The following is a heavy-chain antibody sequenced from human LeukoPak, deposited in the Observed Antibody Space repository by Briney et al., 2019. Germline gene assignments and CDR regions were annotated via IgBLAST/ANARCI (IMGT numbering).Heavy chain of an antibody. CDR2: MNPNSGNT. V-gene: IGHV1-8*01. J-gene: IGHJ4*02. CDR3: ARGLGRTAMVTRGEVRFDY. Sequence: GASVKVSCKASGYTFTSYGIRWVRQAPGQGLEWMGWMNPNSGNTGYAQKFQGRVTLTRNTSISTAYMELSSLRSEDAAVYYCARGLGRTAMVTRGEVRFDYWGQGTLVTVSS. D-gene: IGHD5-18*01. CDR1: GYTFTSYG.